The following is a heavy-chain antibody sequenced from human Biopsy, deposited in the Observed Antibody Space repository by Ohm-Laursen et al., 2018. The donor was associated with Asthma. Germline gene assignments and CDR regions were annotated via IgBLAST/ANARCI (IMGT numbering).Heavy chain of an antibody. CDR1: YGSITSGGYY. D-gene: IGHD3-22*01. CDR3: ARAQDYYDSRGYYRSFDY. V-gene: IGHV4-31*03. Sequence: SQTLSLTCLVSYGSITSGGYYWTWIRQHPGKGLEWIGFIYYSGSTYYNPSLKSRVSISIDTSKNQFSLKLSSVTAADTAVYYCARAQDYYDSRGYYRSFDYWGQGTLVTVSS. CDR2: IYYSGST. J-gene: IGHJ4*02.